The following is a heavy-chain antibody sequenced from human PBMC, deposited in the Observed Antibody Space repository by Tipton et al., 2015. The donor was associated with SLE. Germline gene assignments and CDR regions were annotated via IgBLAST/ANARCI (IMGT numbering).Heavy chain of an antibody. CDR1: GGSFSGYY. Sequence: TLSLTCTVYGGSFSGYYWSWIRQPPGKGLEWIGYIYYSGSTNYNPSLKSRVTISVDTSKNQFSLKLSSVTAADTAVYYCARASGSYDYWGQGTLVTVSS. V-gene: IGHV4-59*08. D-gene: IGHD1-26*01. CDR2: IYYSGST. CDR3: ARASGSYDY. J-gene: IGHJ4*02.